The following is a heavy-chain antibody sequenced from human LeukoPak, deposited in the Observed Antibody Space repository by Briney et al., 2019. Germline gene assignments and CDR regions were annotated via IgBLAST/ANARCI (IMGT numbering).Heavy chain of an antibody. D-gene: IGHD3-9*01. J-gene: IGHJ4*02. V-gene: IGHV3-30*03. CDR2: ILNDGSKK. Sequence: GRSLRLSCAASGFTFSSYGMHWVRQAPGEGLEWVSFILNDGSKKYYADSVKGRFTISRDISENTLYLQMNSLRVEDTAVYYCARGVDWFWGQGTLVAVSS. CDR3: ARGVDWF. CDR1: GFTFSSYG.